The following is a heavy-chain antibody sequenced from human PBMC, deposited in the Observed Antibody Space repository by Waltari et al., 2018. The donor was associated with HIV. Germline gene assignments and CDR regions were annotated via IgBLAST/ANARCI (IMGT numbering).Heavy chain of an antibody. J-gene: IGHJ4*02. CDR2: IIPIFGTA. D-gene: IGHD3-22*01. CDR1: GGTFSSYA. CDR3: ARDPKYYYDSSGYYYGGY. V-gene: IGHV1-69*01. Sequence: VQSQVQLVQSGAEVKVSCKASGGTFSSYAISWVRQAPGQGLEWMGGIIPIFGTANYAQKFQGRVTITADESTSTAYMELSSLRSEDTAVYYCARDPKYYYDSSGYYYGGYWGQGTLVTVSS.